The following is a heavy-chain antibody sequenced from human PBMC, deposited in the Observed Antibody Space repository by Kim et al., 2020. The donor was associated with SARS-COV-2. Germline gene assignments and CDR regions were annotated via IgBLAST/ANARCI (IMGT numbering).Heavy chain of an antibody. J-gene: IGHJ4*02. V-gene: IGHV3-11*01. D-gene: IGHD3-22*01. Sequence: GGSLRLSCAASGFTFSDYYMSWIRQAPGKGLEWVSYISSSGSTIYYAESVKGRFTISRDNAKNSLYLQMNSLRAEDTAVYYCARDRKYYDSSDRFDYWGQGTLVTVSS. CDR3: ARDRKYYDSSDRFDY. CDR2: ISSSGSTI. CDR1: GFTFSDYY.